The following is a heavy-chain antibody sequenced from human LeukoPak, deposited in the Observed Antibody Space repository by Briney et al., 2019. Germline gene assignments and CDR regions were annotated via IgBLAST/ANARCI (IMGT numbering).Heavy chain of an antibody. V-gene: IGHV3-23*01. CDR1: GFTFSSYA. Sequence: PGGSLRLSCAASGFTFSSYAMSWVRQAPGKGLEWVSAINGSGGSTYYADSVKGRFTISRDNSKNTLYLQMNSLRAEDTAVYYCACYGSGSRNWFDPWGQGTLVTVSS. CDR2: INGSGGST. CDR3: ACYGSGSRNWFDP. D-gene: IGHD3-10*01. J-gene: IGHJ5*02.